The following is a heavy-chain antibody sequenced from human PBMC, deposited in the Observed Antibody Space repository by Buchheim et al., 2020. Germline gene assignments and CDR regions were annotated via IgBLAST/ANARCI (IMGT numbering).Heavy chain of an antibody. V-gene: IGHV4-59*12. CDR2: IYYSGST. Sequence: QVQLQESGPGLVKPSETLSLTCTVSGGSISSYYWSWIRQPPGKGLEWIGYIYYSGSTNYNPSLKSRVTISVDTSKNQFSLKLSSVTAADTAVYYCARPSNYYYGSGSYFSYWGQGTL. CDR1: GGSISSYY. D-gene: IGHD3-10*01. J-gene: IGHJ4*02. CDR3: ARPSNYYYGSGSYFSY.